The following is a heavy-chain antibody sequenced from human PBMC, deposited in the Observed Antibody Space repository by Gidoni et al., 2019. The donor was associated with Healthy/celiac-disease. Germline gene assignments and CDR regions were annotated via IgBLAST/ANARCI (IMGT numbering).Heavy chain of an antibody. CDR1: GFTFSSYA. CDR3: AKPSTVLSSGQWRKYYYYYGMDA. V-gene: IGHV3-23*01. J-gene: IGHJ6*02. CDR2: ISGSGGST. Sequence: EVQLLESGGGLVQPGGSLRLSCAASGFTFSSYAMSWVRQAPGKGLEWVSAISGSGGSTYYADSVKGRFTISRDNSKNTLYLQMNSLRAEDTAVYYCAKPSTVLSSGQWRKYYYYYGMDAWGQGTTVTVSS. D-gene: IGHD2-2*01.